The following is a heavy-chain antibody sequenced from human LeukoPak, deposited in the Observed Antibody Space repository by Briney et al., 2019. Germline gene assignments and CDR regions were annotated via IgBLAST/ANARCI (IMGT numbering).Heavy chain of an antibody. V-gene: IGHV3-7*01. J-gene: IGHJ4*02. CDR2: INQGGREI. Sequence: GGYLLLYCFSIGFTFFMDWMTSVGQTPGKGLEWVANINQGGREIYYVGSVKGRFTISRDNAKNSLYLQMNSLRADDTAVYYCAVRLVDYWGQGTLVTVPS. CDR1: GFTFFMDW. CDR3: AVRLVDY. D-gene: IGHD2-21*01.